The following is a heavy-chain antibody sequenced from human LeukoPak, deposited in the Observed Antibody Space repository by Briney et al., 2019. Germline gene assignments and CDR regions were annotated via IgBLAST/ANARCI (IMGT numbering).Heavy chain of an antibody. J-gene: IGHJ3*02. CDR3: ARDPVGGGYDYGAFDI. Sequence: PSETLSLTCTVSGGSISSYYWSWIRQPAGKGLEWIGRIYTSGSTNYNPSLKSRVTMSVDTSKNQFSLKLSSVTAADTAVYYCARDPVGGGYDYGAFDIWGQGTMVTVSS. CDR1: GGSISSYY. CDR2: IYTSGST. V-gene: IGHV4-4*07. D-gene: IGHD5-12*01.